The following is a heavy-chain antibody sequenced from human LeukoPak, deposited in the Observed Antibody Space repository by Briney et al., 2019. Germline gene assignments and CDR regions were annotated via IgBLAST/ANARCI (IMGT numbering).Heavy chain of an antibody. CDR3: ARLKFYDSTGYSPGYYMDV. CDR2: IYPTGNT. CDR1: GGAIISYY. J-gene: IGHJ6*03. D-gene: IGHD3-22*01. V-gene: IGHV4-4*07. Sequence: SETLSLTCSVSGGAIISYYWSWIRQPAGKGPEWVGRIYPTGNTDYNPSLKTRVTMSTDLSKKQFSLRLRSVTAADTAVYYCARLKFYDSTGYSPGYYMDVWGKGTAVTVSS.